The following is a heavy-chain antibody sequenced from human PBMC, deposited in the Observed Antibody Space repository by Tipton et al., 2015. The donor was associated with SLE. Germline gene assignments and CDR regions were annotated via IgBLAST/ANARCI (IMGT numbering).Heavy chain of an antibody. Sequence: TLSLTCTVSGVSIRTGPYFWTWIRQPAGKGLEWIGHIHTSGTTYYNPSLKSRVTISRDKSKNQFSLKLNSVTAADTAMYYCARVSSGWSAFDYWGQGTLVTVSS. CDR2: IHTSGTT. V-gene: IGHV4-61*09. CDR3: ARVSSGWSAFDY. J-gene: IGHJ4*02. D-gene: IGHD6-19*01. CDR1: GVSIRTGPYF.